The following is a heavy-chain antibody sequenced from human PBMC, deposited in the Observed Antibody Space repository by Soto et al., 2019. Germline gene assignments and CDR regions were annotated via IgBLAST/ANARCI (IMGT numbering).Heavy chain of an antibody. V-gene: IGHV4-34*01. CDR2: INHSGST. D-gene: IGHD3-3*01. Sequence: PSETLSLTCAVYGGSFSGYYWSWIRQPPGKGLEWIGEINHSGSTNYNPSLKSRVTISVDTSKNQFSLKLSSVTAADTAVYYCATLRPYYDFWSGSHDAFDIWGQGTMVTVSS. CDR1: GGSFSGYY. J-gene: IGHJ3*02. CDR3: ATLRPYYDFWSGSHDAFDI.